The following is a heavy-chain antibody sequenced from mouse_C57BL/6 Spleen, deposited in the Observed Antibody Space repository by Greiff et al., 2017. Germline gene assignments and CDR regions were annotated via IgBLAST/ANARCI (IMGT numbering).Heavy chain of an antibody. CDR2: IDPSDSYT. Sequence: QVQLQQPGAELVKPGASVKLSCKASGYTFTSYWMQWVKQRPGQGLEWIGEIDPSDSYTNYNQKFKGKATLTVDTSSSTAYMQLSSLTSEDSAVYYCAREGLWLRRRGYYFDYWGQGTTLTVSS. D-gene: IGHD2-2*01. V-gene: IGHV1-50*01. J-gene: IGHJ2*01. CDR1: GYTFTSYW. CDR3: AREGLWLRRRGYYFDY.